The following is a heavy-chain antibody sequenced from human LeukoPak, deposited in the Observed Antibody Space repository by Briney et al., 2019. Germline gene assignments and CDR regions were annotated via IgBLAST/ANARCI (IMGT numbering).Heavy chain of an antibody. CDR1: GFTFSVYS. D-gene: IGHD3-10*01. J-gene: IGHJ6*02. CDR2: ITSNSATI. CDR3: ARDRWFGVTLYGMDV. V-gene: IGHV3-48*01. Sequence: GGSLRLSCAASGFTFSVYSMNWVRQPPGMGLEWVSYITSNSATIQYADSVKGRFTISRDNAKNSLYLQMNSLRAEDTAVYYCARDRWFGVTLYGMDVWGQGTTVTVSS.